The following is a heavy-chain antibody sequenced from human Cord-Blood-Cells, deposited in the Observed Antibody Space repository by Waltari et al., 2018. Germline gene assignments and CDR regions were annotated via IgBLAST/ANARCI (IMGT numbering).Heavy chain of an antibody. CDR1: GFTVSSNY. CDR3: ARGGRFGEDFDY. Sequence: EVQLVESGGGLIQPGGSLRLSCSASGFTVSSNYMGWLRQAPGKGLEWVSVSYSGGSTYYADSVKGRFTISRDNSKNTLYLQMNSLRAEDTAVYYCARGGRFGEDFDYWGQGTLVTVSS. CDR2: SYSGGST. D-gene: IGHD3-10*01. V-gene: IGHV3-53*01. J-gene: IGHJ4*02.